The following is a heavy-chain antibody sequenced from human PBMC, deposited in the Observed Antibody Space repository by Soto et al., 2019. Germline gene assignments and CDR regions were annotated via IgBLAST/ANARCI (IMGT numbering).Heavy chain of an antibody. CDR3: ARHPGRGYNRYAFDY. CDR1: GGSISNYY. J-gene: IGHJ4*02. V-gene: IGHV4-59*08. CDR2: IFYSGST. D-gene: IGHD5-12*01. Sequence: SETLSLTCNVSGGSISNYYWSWIRQPPGKGLEWIGYIFYSGSTNYNPSLNSRVTISVDTSKNQFSLKLSSVTAADTAVYYCARHPGRGYNRYAFDYCGQGTLVPVSS.